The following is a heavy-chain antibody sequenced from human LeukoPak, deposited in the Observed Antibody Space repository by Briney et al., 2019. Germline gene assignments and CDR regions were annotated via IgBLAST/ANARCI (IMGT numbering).Heavy chain of an antibody. D-gene: IGHD3-10*01. CDR2: INPDSGDT. CDR1: GSTFIGYY. CDR3: ARSLLGWELEDY. V-gene: IGHV1-2*06. Sequence: ASVKVSCKASGSTFIGYYMHWVRQAPGQGLEWMGRINPDSGDTNYAQRFHGRVTMTRDTSNSTAYMELSRLRSDDTAVYYCARSLLGWELEDYWGQGTLSPSPQ. J-gene: IGHJ4*02.